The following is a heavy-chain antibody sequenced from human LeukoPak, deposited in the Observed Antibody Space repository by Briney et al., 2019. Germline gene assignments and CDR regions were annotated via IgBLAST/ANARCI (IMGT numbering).Heavy chain of an antibody. CDR3: ARGNDSSGYYYVDFDY. D-gene: IGHD3-22*01. CDR2: INHSGST. Sequence: SETLSLTCAVYGGSFSGYYWSWIRQPPGKGLEWIGEINHSGSTNYNPSLKSRVTISVDTSKNQSSLKLSSVTAAGTAVYYCARGNDSSGYYYVDFDYWGQGTLVTVSS. J-gene: IGHJ4*02. CDR1: GGSFSGYY. V-gene: IGHV4-34*01.